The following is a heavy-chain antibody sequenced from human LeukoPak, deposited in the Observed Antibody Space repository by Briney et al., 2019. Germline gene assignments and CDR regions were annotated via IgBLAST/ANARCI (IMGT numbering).Heavy chain of an antibody. D-gene: IGHD6-19*01. CDR2: ISGSGGST. CDR3: AKDPVNGYSSGWYSLPFDY. CDR1: GFTFSSYA. J-gene: IGHJ4*02. Sequence: GGSLRLSCAASGFTFSSYAMSWVRQAPGKGLEWVSAISGSGGSTYCADSVKGRFTISRDNSKNTLYLQMNSLRAEDTAVYYCAKDPVNGYSSGWYSLPFDYWGQGTLVTVSS. V-gene: IGHV3-23*01.